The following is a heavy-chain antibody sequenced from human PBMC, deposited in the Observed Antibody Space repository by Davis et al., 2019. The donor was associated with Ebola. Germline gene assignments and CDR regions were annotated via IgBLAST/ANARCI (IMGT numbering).Heavy chain of an antibody. D-gene: IGHD2-15*01. CDR2: ITVGGGTT. CDR1: GLTLSAYA. J-gene: IGHJ3*02. V-gene: IGHV3-23*01. CDR3: AKDFEEQNVIPAFCDAFDI. Sequence: GESLKISCAASGLTLSAYAMSWVRQAPGKGLEWVSAITVGGGTTYYADSVKGRFTISRDNSENTLYLEMNSLRVEDTAIYYCAKDFEEQNVIPAFCDAFDIWGQGTMVTVSS.